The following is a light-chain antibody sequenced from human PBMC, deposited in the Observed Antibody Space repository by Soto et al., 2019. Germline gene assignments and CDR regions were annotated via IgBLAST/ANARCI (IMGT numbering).Light chain of an antibody. Sequence: ETVMTQSPDTLSVSPGETATLSCRPSQSIGINLAWYQQKPGQAPRLLIYGASTRATGVPARFSGSGSGTEFTLTISSLQSEDFAVYYCQQYHNWPPYTFGQGTKLEIK. CDR2: GAS. J-gene: IGKJ2*01. CDR3: QQYHNWPPYT. CDR1: QSIGIN. V-gene: IGKV3-15*01.